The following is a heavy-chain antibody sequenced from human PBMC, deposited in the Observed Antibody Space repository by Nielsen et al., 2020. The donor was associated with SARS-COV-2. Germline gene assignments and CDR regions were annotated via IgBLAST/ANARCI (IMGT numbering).Heavy chain of an antibody. J-gene: IGHJ3*02. D-gene: IGHD3-9*01. Sequence: SETLSLTCTVSGGSISSYYWSWIRQPPGKGLEWIGYIYYSGSTNYSPSLKSRVTISVDTSKNQFSLKLSSVTAADTAVYYCARHSLRYFDWTDAFDIWGQGTMVTVSS. V-gene: IGHV4-59*08. CDR2: IYYSGST. CDR3: ARHSLRYFDWTDAFDI. CDR1: GGSISSYY.